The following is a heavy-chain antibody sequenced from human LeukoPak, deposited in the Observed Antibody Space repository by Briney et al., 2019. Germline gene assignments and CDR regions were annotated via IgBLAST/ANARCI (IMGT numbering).Heavy chain of an antibody. J-gene: IGHJ4*02. CDR1: GFTFDDYG. Sequence: GGSLRLSCTASGFTFDDYGMHWVRQVPGKGLEWVSGISWNSGSIGYADSVRGRFTISRDNAKNSLYLQMNSLRAEDTAVYYCARDRTTVTTRSRYFDYWGQGTLVTVSS. CDR2: ISWNSGSI. CDR3: ARDRTTVTTRSRYFDY. V-gene: IGHV3-9*01. D-gene: IGHD4-17*01.